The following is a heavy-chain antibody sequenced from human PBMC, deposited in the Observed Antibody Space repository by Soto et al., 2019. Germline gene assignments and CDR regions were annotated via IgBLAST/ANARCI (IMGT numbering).Heavy chain of an antibody. CDR1: GFTFSSYW. CDR2: INPDGSEK. Sequence: EVHLVESEGGLVLPGGSLRLSCAASGFTFSSYWMSWVRQTPGKGLEWVGNINPDGSEKYYVDSVRGRFTISRDNAANSLYLQMNSLRAEDTAVYYCARTMTARTDDYWGQGTLVTVSS. CDR3: ARTMTARTDDY. D-gene: IGHD3-22*01. V-gene: IGHV3-7*01. J-gene: IGHJ4*02.